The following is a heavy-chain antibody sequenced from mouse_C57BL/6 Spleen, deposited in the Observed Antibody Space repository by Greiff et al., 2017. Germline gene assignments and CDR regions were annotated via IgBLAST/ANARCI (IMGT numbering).Heavy chain of an antibody. CDR3: ASRAYYSNYVGYYAMDY. CDR2: ISYDGSN. V-gene: IGHV3-6*01. D-gene: IGHD2-5*01. CDR1: GYSITSGYY. J-gene: IGHJ4*01. Sequence: DVKLVESGPGLVKPSQSLSLTCSVTGYSITSGYYWNWIRQFPGNKLEWMGYISYDGSNNYNPSLKNRISITRDTSKNQFFLKLNSVTTEDTATYYCASRAYYSNYVGYYAMDYWGQGTSVTVSS.